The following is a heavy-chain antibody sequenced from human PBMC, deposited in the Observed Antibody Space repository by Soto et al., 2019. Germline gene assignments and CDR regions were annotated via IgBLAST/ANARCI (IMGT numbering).Heavy chain of an antibody. Sequence: PGGSLRLSCAASGFTFSSYAMHWVRQAPGKGLEWVAVISYDGSNKYYADSVKGRFTISRDNSKNTLYLQMNSLRAEDTAVYYCARAVWFGELYGEKYYYGMDVWGQGTTVTVSS. CDR1: GFTFSSYA. J-gene: IGHJ6*02. D-gene: IGHD3-10*01. CDR3: ARAVWFGELYGEKYYYGMDV. CDR2: ISYDGSNK. V-gene: IGHV3-30-3*01.